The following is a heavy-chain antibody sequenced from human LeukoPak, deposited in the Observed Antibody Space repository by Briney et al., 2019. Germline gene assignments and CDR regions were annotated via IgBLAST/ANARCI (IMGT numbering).Heavy chain of an antibody. CDR3: ARPRSGTLYYFDY. CDR2: IYHSGST. CDR1: GGSISSYY. V-gene: IGHV4-59*08. J-gene: IGHJ4*02. D-gene: IGHD1-26*01. Sequence: SETLSLTCPVSGGSISSYYWSWIRQPPGKGLEWIGYIYHSGSTNYNPSLKSRVTISVDTSKNQFSLKLSSVTAADTAVYYCARPRSGTLYYFDYWGQGTLVTVSS.